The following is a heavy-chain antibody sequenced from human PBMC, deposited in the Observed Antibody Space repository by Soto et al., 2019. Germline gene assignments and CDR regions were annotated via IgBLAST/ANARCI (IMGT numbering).Heavy chain of an antibody. J-gene: IGHJ6*02. CDR1: GFTFSSYA. Sequence: GGSLRLSSAASGFTFSSYAMQLVRQSPGKGLEWVAVISYDGSNKCYADSVKGRFTISRVNSKNMLYLQMNSLRAEDTAVYYCARLSSGWTAAYYGMDVWGQGTTVTVSS. V-gene: IGHV3-30-3*01. D-gene: IGHD6-19*01. CDR2: ISYDGSNK. CDR3: ARLSSGWTAAYYGMDV.